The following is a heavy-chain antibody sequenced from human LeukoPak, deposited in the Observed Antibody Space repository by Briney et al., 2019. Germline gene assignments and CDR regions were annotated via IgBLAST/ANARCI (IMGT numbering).Heavy chain of an antibody. D-gene: IGHD4-17*01. Sequence: AASVTVSCTASGYTFTGYYMHWVRQAPGQGLEWMGRINPNSGGTNYAQKFQGRVTMTRDTSISTAYMELSRLRSDDTAVYYCAVLTVTIDYWGQGTLVTVSS. CDR2: INPNSGGT. CDR1: GYTFTGYY. J-gene: IGHJ4*02. V-gene: IGHV1-2*06. CDR3: AVLTVTIDY.